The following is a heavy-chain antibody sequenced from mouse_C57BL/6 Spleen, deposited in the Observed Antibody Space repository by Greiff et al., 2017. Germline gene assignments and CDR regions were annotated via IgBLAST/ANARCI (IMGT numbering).Heavy chain of an antibody. CDR2: ISYDGSN. Sequence: VQLKESGPGLVKPSQSLSLTCSVTGYSITSGYYWNWIRQFPGNKLEWMGYISYDGSNNYNPSLKNRISITRDTSKNQFFLKLNSVTTEDTATYYCARGNWDTYYAMDYWGQGTSVTVSS. CDR3: ARGNWDTYYAMDY. J-gene: IGHJ4*01. D-gene: IGHD4-1*02. V-gene: IGHV3-6*01. CDR1: GYSITSGYY.